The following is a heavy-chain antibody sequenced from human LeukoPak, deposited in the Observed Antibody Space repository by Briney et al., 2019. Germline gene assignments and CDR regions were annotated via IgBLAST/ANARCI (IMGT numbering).Heavy chain of an antibody. CDR3: ARALGSSMVRGEALTS. D-gene: IGHD3-10*01. Sequence: SETLSLTCSVSGYPISSYYWSWIRQPPGKGLEWIGYIYYSGSTNYNPSLKSRVTISVDTSKNQFSLKLSSVTAADTAVYYCARALGSSMVRGEALTSWGQGTLVTVSS. CDR2: IYYSGST. V-gene: IGHV4-59*01. J-gene: IGHJ4*02. CDR1: GYPISSYY.